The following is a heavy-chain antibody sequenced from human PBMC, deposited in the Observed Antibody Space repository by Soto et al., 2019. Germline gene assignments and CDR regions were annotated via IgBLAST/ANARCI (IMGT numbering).Heavy chain of an antibody. CDR1: GFSFSSYA. V-gene: IGHV3-23*01. CDR2: ISGSGDTT. CDR3: AKDIYYLSGSPAAFDI. Sequence: GGSLILSCAASGFSFSSYAMTWVRQAPGKGLECVSAISGSGDTTYYTDSVKGRFTISRDNSKNTLYLQMNSLRAEDTALYYCAKDIYYLSGSPAAFDIWGQGTMVTVSS. D-gene: IGHD3-10*01. J-gene: IGHJ3*02.